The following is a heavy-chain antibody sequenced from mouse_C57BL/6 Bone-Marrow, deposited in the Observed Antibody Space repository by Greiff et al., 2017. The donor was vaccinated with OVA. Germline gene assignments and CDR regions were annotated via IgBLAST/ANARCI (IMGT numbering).Heavy chain of an antibody. V-gene: IGHV1-50*01. CDR3: ASAVFAY. CDR2: IDPSDSYT. J-gene: IGHJ3*01. Sequence: QVQLQQPGAELVKPGASVKLSCKASGYTLPSYWMQWVKQRPGQGLEWIGEIDPSDSYTNYNQKFKGKATLTVDTSSSTAYMQLNSLTSEDSAVYYCASAVFAYWGQGTLVTVSA. CDR1: GYTLPSYW.